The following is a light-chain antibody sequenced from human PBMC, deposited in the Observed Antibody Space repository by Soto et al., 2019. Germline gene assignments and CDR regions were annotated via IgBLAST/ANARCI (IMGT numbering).Light chain of an antibody. CDR2: VAS. CDR3: QQSSSTPQT. CDR1: QSVGTY. Sequence: DIQMTQSPSSLSASVGDRVTITCRASQSVGTYLSWYQQKQGKAPKLLINVASTLQSGVPSRFSGRVSGTDFTLAISSLQPEDCATYYCQQSSSTPQTFGGGTRVEVK. J-gene: IGKJ4*01. V-gene: IGKV1-39*01.